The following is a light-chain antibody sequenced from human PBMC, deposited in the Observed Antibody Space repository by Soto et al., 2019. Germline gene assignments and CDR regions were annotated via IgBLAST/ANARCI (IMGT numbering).Light chain of an antibody. J-gene: IGLJ1*01. CDR3: SSYTPSSTLV. CDR1: SSDVGGYDY. CDR2: DVT. Sequence: QSVLTQPASVSGSPGQSITISCTGTSSDVGGYDYVSWYLQHPGKAPKLMIYDVTNRPSGVSNRFSGSKSGNTASLTISGLQAEDEADYYCSSYTPSSTLVFGTGTKVTVL. V-gene: IGLV2-14*01.